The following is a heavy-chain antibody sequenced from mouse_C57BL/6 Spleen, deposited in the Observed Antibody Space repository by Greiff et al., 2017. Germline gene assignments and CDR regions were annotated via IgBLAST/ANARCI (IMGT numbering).Heavy chain of an antibody. Sequence: VKLMESGPGLVQPSQSLSITCTVSGFPLTSYGVHWVRQSPGKGLEWLGVIWSGGSTDYNAACISRLSTSTDNSKSQVFYKKNSLQANDTTIYYCARNHGSSPWFAYWGQGTLVTVSA. CDR2: IWSGGST. D-gene: IGHD1-1*01. V-gene: IGHV2-2*02. J-gene: IGHJ3*01. CDR3: ARNHGSSPWFAY. CDR1: GFPLTSYG.